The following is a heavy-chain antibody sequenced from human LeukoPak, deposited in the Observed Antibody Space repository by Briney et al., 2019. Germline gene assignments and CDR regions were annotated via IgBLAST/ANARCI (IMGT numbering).Heavy chain of an antibody. J-gene: IGHJ4*02. CDR1: GGSFSGYY. D-gene: IGHD3-22*01. V-gene: IGHV4-34*01. Sequence: PSETLSLTCAVYGGSFSGYYWSWIRQPPGKGLEWIGEINHSGSTNYNPSLKSRVTISVDKSKNQFSLKLSSVTAADTAVYYCARDPRDYYDSSGYFDYWGQGTLVTVSS. CDR3: ARDPRDYYDSSGYFDY. CDR2: INHSGST.